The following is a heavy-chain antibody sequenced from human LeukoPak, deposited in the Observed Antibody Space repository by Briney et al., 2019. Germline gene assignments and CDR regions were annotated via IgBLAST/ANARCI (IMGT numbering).Heavy chain of an antibody. CDR2: ISSSSSYI. V-gene: IGHV3-21*01. CDR3: ASLYSSGWYPPPDY. CDR1: GFTFSSYS. J-gene: IGHJ4*02. D-gene: IGHD6-19*01. Sequence: GGSLRLSCAASGFTFSSYSMNWVRQAPGKGLEWVSSISSSSSYIYYADSVKGRFTISRDNSKNTLYLQMNSLRAEDTAVYYCASLYSSGWYPPPDYWGQGTLVTVSS.